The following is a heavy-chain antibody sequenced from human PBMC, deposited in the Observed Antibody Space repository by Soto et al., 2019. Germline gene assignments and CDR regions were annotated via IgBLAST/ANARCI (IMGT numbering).Heavy chain of an antibody. CDR3: ARTKMTSPDAFDI. CDR1: GFSVSSND. Sequence: GGSLRLSCAASGFSVSSNDMNWVRQAPGKGLEWVSVIYSGGGTYYADSVKGRFTISRDNSKNTVYLQMNSLRAEDTAVYYCARTKMTSPDAFDIWGQGTVVTVSS. D-gene: IGHD2-8*01. CDR2: IYSGGGT. V-gene: IGHV3-53*01. J-gene: IGHJ3*02.